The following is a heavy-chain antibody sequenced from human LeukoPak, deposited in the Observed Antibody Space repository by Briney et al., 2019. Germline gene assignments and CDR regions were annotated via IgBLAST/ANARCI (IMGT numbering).Heavy chain of an antibody. CDR1: GYTFTSYD. D-gene: IGHD6-13*01. V-gene: IGHV1-8*01. Sequence: ASVKVSCKASGYTFTSYDINWVRQTTGQGLEWMGWMNPNSGNTGYAQKFQGRVTMTGNTSISTAYMELSSLRSEDTAVYYCARGVAAAGRDEDYWGQGTLVTVSS. CDR3: ARGVAAAGRDEDY. CDR2: MNPNSGNT. J-gene: IGHJ4*02.